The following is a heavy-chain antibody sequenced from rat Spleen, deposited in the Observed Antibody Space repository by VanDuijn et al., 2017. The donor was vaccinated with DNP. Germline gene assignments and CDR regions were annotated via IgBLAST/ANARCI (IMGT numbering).Heavy chain of an antibody. CDR1: GLSLTSYH. J-gene: IGHJ4*01. CDR2: IWAGGSV. CDR3: ARDGTEVMDA. V-gene: IGHV2-13*01. D-gene: IGHD1-11*01. Sequence: QVQLRESGPGLVQPSQTLSLTCTVSGLSLTSYHVSWVRQPPGKSLVWMGTIWAGGSVNYNAAVQSRLSISRDTSKSQVFLKMNSLQTEDTATYYCARDGTEVMDAWGQGASVTVSS.